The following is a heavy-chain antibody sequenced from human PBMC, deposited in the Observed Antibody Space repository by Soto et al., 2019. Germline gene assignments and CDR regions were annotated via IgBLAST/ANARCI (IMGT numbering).Heavy chain of an antibody. J-gene: IGHJ6*02. V-gene: IGHV3-21*01. D-gene: IGHD1-26*01. CDR1: GFTFSSYS. Sequence: GVLRLSCAASGFTFSSYSMNWVRQAPGKGLEWVSSISSSSSYIYYADSVKGRFTISRDNAKNSLYLQMNSLRAEDTAVYYCARDRLGGATLSHYYYYGMDVWGQGTTVTVSS. CDR2: ISSSSSYI. CDR3: ARDRLGGATLSHYYYYGMDV.